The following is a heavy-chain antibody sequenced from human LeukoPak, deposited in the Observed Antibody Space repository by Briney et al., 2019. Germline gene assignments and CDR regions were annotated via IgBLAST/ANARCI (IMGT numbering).Heavy chain of an antibody. CDR3: ARGHCSSTSCYTSADFDY. CDR2: IDNSVST. Sequence: SETLSLTCTVSGDSITRSSHYWGWIRQPPGKGLEWIGSIDNSVSTYYNPSLKSRVTIFVDRSKNQFSLKMSSVTAADTAVYYCARGHCSSTSCYTSADFDYWGQGTLVTVSS. V-gene: IGHV4-39*01. J-gene: IGHJ4*02. CDR1: GDSITRSSHY. D-gene: IGHD2-2*02.